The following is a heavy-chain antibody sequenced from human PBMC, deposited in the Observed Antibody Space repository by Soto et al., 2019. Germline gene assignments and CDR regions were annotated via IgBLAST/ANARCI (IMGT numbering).Heavy chain of an antibody. Sequence: GGSLRLSCAASGFTFSSFAMSWVRQLPGKGLEWVSAISGSGDTAYYADSVKGRFTISRDNSKNTLYLQMDSLRADDTAIYYCTKGGAVTSSSSVRPYYFDYWGQGTLVTVSS. CDR3: TKGGAVTSSSSVRPYYFDY. CDR2: ISGSGDTA. D-gene: IGHD3-22*01. J-gene: IGHJ4*02. V-gene: IGHV3-23*01. CDR1: GFTFSSFA.